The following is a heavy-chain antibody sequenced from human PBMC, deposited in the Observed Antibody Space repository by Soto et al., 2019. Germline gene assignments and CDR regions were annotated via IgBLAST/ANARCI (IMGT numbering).Heavy chain of an antibody. J-gene: IGHJ4*02. V-gene: IGHV3-23*01. CDR3: AKALYGGFTY. Sequence: EVRLLESGGGLVQPGGSLRLSCAASGFTFSVYAMSWVRQAPGKGLEWVSGISGSGDSTHYAASVKGRFTVSRDNSKSMLYLQTNSLRADDTAIYYCAKALYGGFTYWGQGTLVTVSS. D-gene: IGHD3-10*01. CDR1: GFTFSVYA. CDR2: ISGSGDST.